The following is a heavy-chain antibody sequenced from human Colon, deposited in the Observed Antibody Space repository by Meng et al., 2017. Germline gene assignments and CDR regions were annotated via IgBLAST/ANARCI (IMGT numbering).Heavy chain of an antibody. CDR3: AREGLGGGLDY. CDR1: GFTFSDYY. Sequence: QVQLGEAGGGGVKPGGALRLSCAAAGFTFSDYYMSWIRQAPGKGLEWVSYMSSSGSTKYYADSVKGRFTISRDNAKNSLYLQMNSLRAEDTALYYCAREGLGGGLDYWGQGTLVTVSS. J-gene: IGHJ4*02. V-gene: IGHV3-11*01. CDR2: MSSSGSTK. D-gene: IGHD3-16*01.